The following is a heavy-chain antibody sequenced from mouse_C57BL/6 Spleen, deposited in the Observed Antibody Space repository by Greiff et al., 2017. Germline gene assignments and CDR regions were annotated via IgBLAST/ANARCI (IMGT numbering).Heavy chain of an antibody. CDR3: ARGGSSYFDC. Sequence: QVQLQQSGAELVRPGSSVKLSCKASGYTFTSYWMDWVKQRPGQGLEWIGNIYPSDSETHYNQKFKDKATLTVDKSSSTAYMQLSSLTSEDSAVYYCARGGSSYFDCWGQGTTLTVSS. D-gene: IGHD1-1*01. CDR1: GYTFTSYW. J-gene: IGHJ2*01. V-gene: IGHV1-61*01. CDR2: IYPSDSET.